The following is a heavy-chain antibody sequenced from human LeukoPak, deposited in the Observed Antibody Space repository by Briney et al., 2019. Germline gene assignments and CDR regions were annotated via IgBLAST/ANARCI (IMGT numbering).Heavy chain of an antibody. CDR3: ARARGIRNSWCDF. D-gene: IGHD3-16*01. Sequence: GGSLRLSCAASGFTFSTYAMHWVRQAPGKGLEWVAVTSYDGENEYYADSVEGRFTISRDNSKNTLYLQMNSLRPEDTAAYFCARARGIRNSWCDFWGQGTLVTVSS. CDR1: GFTFSTYA. V-gene: IGHV3-30*01. CDR2: TSYDGENE. J-gene: IGHJ5*01.